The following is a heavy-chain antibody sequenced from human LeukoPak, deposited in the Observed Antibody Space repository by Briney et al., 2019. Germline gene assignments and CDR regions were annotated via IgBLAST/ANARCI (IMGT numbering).Heavy chain of an antibody. CDR3: ARDALYYYDSSGYYHLDY. CDR1: GYTITSYY. D-gene: IGHD3-22*01. CDR2: INPSGGST. V-gene: IGHV1-46*01. J-gene: IGHJ4*02. Sequence: ASVKVSCKASGYTITSYYMHWVRQAPGQGLEWMGIINPSGGSTSYAQKFQGRVTMTRDTSTSTVYMELSSLRSEDTAVYYCARDALYYYDSSGYYHLDYWGQGTLVTVSS.